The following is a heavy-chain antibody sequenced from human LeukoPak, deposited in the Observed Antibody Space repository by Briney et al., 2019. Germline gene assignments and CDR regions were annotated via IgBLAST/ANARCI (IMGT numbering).Heavy chain of an antibody. CDR2: ISSSGSTI. V-gene: IGHV3-48*03. D-gene: IGHD5-24*01. CDR3: AKDHWPLARDGYNGYFDY. CDR1: GFTFSSYE. Sequence: QSGGSLRLSCAASGFTFSSYEMNWVRQAPGKGLEWVSYISSSGSTIYYADSVKGRFTISRDNAKNSLYLQMNSLRTEDTALYYCAKDHWPLARDGYNGYFDYWGQGTLVTVSS. J-gene: IGHJ4*02.